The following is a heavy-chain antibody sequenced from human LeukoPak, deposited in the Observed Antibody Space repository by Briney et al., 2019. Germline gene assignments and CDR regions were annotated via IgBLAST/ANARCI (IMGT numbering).Heavy chain of an antibody. V-gene: IGHV3-66*01. Sequence: GGSPRLSCVASGFTVSDTTMTWVRLAPGKGLEYVSTLHPTGGQFFADSVKGRFTMSSDSSKNTIDLQMDRLTADDTAIYYCMRDVYSGVYFGGQGTLVTVS. CDR1: GFTVSDTT. J-gene: IGHJ4*02. CDR2: LHPTGGQ. CDR3: MRDVYSGVYF. D-gene: IGHD1-26*01.